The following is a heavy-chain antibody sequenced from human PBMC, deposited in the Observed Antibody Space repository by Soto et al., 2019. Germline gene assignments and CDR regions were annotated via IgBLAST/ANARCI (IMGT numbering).Heavy chain of an antibody. CDR2: ISSSGSTI. D-gene: IGHD2-8*01. CDR1: GFTFSSYE. V-gene: IGHV3-48*03. Sequence: VGSLRLSCAASGFTFSSYEMDWVRQAPGKGLEWVSSISSSGSTIYYADSVKGRFTISRDNSKNSLYLQMNSLRAEDTAVYYCARDPRIDGTKSVCYGFDIWGQGTMVTVSS. J-gene: IGHJ3*02. CDR3: ARDPRIDGTKSVCYGFDI.